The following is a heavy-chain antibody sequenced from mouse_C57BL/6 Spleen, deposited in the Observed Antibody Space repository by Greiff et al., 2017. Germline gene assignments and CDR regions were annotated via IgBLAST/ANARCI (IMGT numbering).Heavy chain of an antibody. J-gene: IGHJ2*01. Sequence: VQLQQPGAELVKPGASVKMSCKASGYTFTSYWITWVKQRPGQGLEWIGDIYPGSGSTNYNEKFKRKATLTVDTSSSTAYMQLSSLTSEDSAVYYCARFLDGYLPDYWGQGTTLTVSS. V-gene: IGHV1-55*01. CDR2: IYPGSGST. CDR1: GYTFTSYW. D-gene: IGHD2-3*01. CDR3: ARFLDGYLPDY.